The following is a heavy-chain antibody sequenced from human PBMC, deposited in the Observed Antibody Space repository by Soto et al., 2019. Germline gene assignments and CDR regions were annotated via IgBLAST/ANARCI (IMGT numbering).Heavy chain of an antibody. CDR1: GDSISSSGDY. Sequence: SETLSLTWTVSGDSISSSGDYWSWIRQHPGKGLEWIGYIYFSGSTYYNPSLKSRVTISVDTSKNRFSLKLTSVTAADTAVYYCGRDGYSNGDDYYGIDAWGQGTTVTVSS. J-gene: IGHJ6*01. V-gene: IGHV4-31*02. D-gene: IGHD5-18*01. CDR3: GRDGYSNGDDYYGIDA. CDR2: IYFSGST.